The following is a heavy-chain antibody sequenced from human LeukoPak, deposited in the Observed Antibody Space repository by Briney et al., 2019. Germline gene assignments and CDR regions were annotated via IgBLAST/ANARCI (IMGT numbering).Heavy chain of an antibody. Sequence: GGSLRLSCAASGFTFSSYAMSWVRQAPGKGLEWVSAISGSGGSTYYADSAKGRFTISRDNSKNTLYLQMNSLRAEDTAVYYCAKCRTFGVVMGYWGQGTLVTVSS. D-gene: IGHD3-3*01. CDR3: AKCRTFGVVMGY. CDR1: GFTFSSYA. V-gene: IGHV3-23*01. J-gene: IGHJ4*02. CDR2: ISGSGGST.